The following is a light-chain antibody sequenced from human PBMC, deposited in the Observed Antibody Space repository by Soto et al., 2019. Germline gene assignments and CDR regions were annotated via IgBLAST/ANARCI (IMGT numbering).Light chain of an antibody. CDR2: AAS. CDR3: QKFNAVPS. J-gene: IGKJ4*01. CDR1: QAINNY. Sequence: DIQMTQSPSSLSASVGDRVTITCRASQAINNYLAWYQQKPGKVPTLLISAASTLQSGVPSRFSGSGSGTDFTLANSSLQPEDVATYYCQKFNAVPSFGGGPKVEI. V-gene: IGKV1-27*01.